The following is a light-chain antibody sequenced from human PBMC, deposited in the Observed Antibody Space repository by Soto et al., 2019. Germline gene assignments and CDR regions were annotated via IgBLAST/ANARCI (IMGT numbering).Light chain of an antibody. Sequence: EVVLTQSPGTLSLSRGERATLSCRASQSVSTSYLAWYQQKPGQGPRLLIYGASGRATGIPDRFSGSGSGTDFTLTISRLEPEDFAVYYCQHYGNSPPYTFGQGTRLEIK. V-gene: IGKV3-20*01. CDR1: QSVSTSY. CDR3: QHYGNSPPYT. J-gene: IGKJ5*01. CDR2: GAS.